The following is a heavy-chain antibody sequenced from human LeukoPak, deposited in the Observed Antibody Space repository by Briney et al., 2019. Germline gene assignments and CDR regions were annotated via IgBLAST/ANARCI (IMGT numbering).Heavy chain of an antibody. V-gene: IGHV3-74*01. CDR2: INSDGSNT. Sequence: GGSLRLSRSASGFTFSSYWMHWVRQAPGKGLVWVSDINSDGSNTYYVDSVKGRFTISRDNAKNTLYLQLNSLRAEDTAVYYCARGADTNGYTVLDYWGQGTLVTVSS. CDR3: ARGADTNGYTVLDY. CDR1: GFTFSSYW. D-gene: IGHD2-8*01. J-gene: IGHJ4*02.